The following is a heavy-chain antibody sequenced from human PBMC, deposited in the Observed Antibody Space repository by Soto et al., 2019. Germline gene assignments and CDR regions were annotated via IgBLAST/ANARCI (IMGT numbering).Heavy chain of an antibody. Sequence: QVQLVQSGAEVKKPGSSVKVSCKASGGTLSIYAISWVRQAPGQGLEWMGGIIPIFDTANYAQKFQGRVTITADESTSTAYMELSSLRSEDTAVYYCARESCSGGSCYSGVYNWFDPWGQGTLVTVSS. CDR2: IIPIFDTA. D-gene: IGHD2-15*01. CDR1: GGTLSIYA. V-gene: IGHV1-69*01. CDR3: ARESCSGGSCYSGVYNWFDP. J-gene: IGHJ5*02.